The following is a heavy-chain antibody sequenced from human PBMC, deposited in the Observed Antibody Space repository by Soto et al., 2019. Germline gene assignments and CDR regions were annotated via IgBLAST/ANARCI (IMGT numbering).Heavy chain of an antibody. J-gene: IGHJ3*02. V-gene: IGHV3-7*01. CDR1: GFTFSSHW. CDR3: ANSEGYSFEI. Sequence: EVQLVESGGGLVHPGGSLGLSCAASGFTFSSHWMSWVLQAPGKGLVWVANISQDGGEDQYMDSMKSRITIYRDNAKNTLYQQLKDLRVEDTAVYYSANSEGYSFEIRGQGTIVTVSS. D-gene: IGHD2-2*02. CDR2: ISQDGGED.